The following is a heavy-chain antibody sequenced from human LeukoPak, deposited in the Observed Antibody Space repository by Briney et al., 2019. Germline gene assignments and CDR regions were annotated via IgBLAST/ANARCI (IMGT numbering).Heavy chain of an antibody. V-gene: IGHV3-23*01. CDR3: AKEDHDSSGYYFRGVDY. Sequence: TGGSLRLSCAASGFTFSSYAMSWVRQAPGKGLEWVSAISGSGGSTYYADSVKGRFTISRDNSKNTLYLQMNSLRAEDTAVYYCAKEDHDSSGYYFRGVDYWGQGTLVTVSS. CDR1: GFTFSSYA. D-gene: IGHD3-22*01. J-gene: IGHJ4*02. CDR2: ISGSGGST.